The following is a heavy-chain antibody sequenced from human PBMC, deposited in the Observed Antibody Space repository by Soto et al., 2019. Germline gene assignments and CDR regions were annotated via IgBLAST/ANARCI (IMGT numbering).Heavy chain of an antibody. CDR3: TTDPHSIAARLFYNSDY. J-gene: IGHJ4*02. V-gene: IGHV3-15*01. CDR1: GFTFSNAW. D-gene: IGHD6-6*01. Sequence: PGGSLRLSCAASGFTFSNAWMSWVRQAPGKGLEWVGRIKSKTDGGTTDYAAPVKGRFTISRDDSKNTLYLQMNSLKTEDTAVYYCTTDPHSIAARLFYNSDYWGQGTLVTV. CDR2: IKSKTDGGTT.